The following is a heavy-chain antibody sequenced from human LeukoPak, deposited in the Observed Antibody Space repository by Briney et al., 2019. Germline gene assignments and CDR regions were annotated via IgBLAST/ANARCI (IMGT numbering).Heavy chain of an antibody. J-gene: IGHJ6*02. CDR3: AAVEIKSDYGDPYYYGMDV. CDR1: GFTFTSSA. Sequence: ASVKVSCKASGFTFTSSAVQWVRQARGQRLEWIGWIVVGSGNTNYAQKFQERVTITRDMSTSTVYMELSSLRSEDTAVYYCAAVEIKSDYGDPYYYGMDVWGQGTTVAVSS. V-gene: IGHV1-58*01. CDR2: IVVGSGNT. D-gene: IGHD4-17*01.